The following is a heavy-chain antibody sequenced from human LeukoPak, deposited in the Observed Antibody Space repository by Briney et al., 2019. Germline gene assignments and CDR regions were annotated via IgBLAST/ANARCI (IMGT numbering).Heavy chain of an antibody. V-gene: IGHV4-31*03. J-gene: IGHJ5*02. Sequence: SETLSLTCTVSGGSISSGGYYWSWIRQHPGKGLEWIGYIYYSGSTYYNPSLKSRVTISVDRSKNQFSLKLSSVTAADTAVYYCARGPITMVRGGIWFDPWGQGTLVTVSS. D-gene: IGHD3-10*01. CDR1: GGSISSGGYY. CDR2: IYYSGST. CDR3: ARGPITMVRGGIWFDP.